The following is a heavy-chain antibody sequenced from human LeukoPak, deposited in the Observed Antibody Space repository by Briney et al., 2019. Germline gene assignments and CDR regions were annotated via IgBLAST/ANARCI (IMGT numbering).Heavy chain of an antibody. D-gene: IGHD3-3*01. J-gene: IGHJ4*02. V-gene: IGHV1-2*02. CDR1: GYTFTGYY. CDR2: INPNSGGT. Sequence: SVKVSCKASGYTFTGYYMHWVRQAPGQGLEWMGWINPNSGGTNYAQKFQGRVTMTRDTSISTAYMELSRLRSDDTAVYYCARVKGIVYYDFWSGSPGFDYWGQGTLVTVSS. CDR3: ARVKGIVYYDFWSGSPGFDY.